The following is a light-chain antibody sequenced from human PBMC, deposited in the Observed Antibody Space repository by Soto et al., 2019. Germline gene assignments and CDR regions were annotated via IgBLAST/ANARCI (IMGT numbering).Light chain of an antibody. Sequence: DIPMTQSPSTLSTSVGDRVTITCRASQSISSWLAWYQQKPGKAPKLLIYDASSLESGVPSRFSGSGSGTEFTLTLSSLQPDDFATYYCQQYNSYSPTFGQGTKLEIK. J-gene: IGKJ2*01. CDR3: QQYNSYSPT. CDR2: DAS. CDR1: QSISSW. V-gene: IGKV1-5*01.